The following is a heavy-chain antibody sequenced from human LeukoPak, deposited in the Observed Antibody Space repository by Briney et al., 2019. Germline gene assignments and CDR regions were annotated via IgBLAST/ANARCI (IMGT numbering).Heavy chain of an antibody. CDR1: GYTFTSYG. CDR2: ISAYNGNT. Sequence: ASVKVSCKASGYTFTSYGISWVRQAPGRGLEWMGWISAYNGNTNYAQKLQGRVTMTTDTSTSTAYMELRSLRSDDTAVYYCARKYHDILTGYYKTFDYWGQGTLVTVSS. CDR3: ARKYHDILTGYYKTFDY. J-gene: IGHJ4*02. D-gene: IGHD3-9*01. V-gene: IGHV1-18*01.